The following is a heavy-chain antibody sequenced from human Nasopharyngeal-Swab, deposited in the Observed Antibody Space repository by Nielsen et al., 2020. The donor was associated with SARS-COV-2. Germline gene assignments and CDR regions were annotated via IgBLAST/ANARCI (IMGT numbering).Heavy chain of an antibody. V-gene: IGHV4-39*07. CDR2: IYYSGST. Sequence: SETPSLTCTVSGGSISSSSYYWGWIRQPPGKGLEWIGSIYYSGSTYYNPSLKSRVTISVDTSKNQFSLKLSSVTAADTAVYYCARVYYDSSGYYYYYYYYYMDVWGKGTTVTVSS. D-gene: IGHD3-22*01. CDR3: ARVYYDSSGYYYYYYYYYMDV. CDR1: GGSISSSSYY. J-gene: IGHJ6*03.